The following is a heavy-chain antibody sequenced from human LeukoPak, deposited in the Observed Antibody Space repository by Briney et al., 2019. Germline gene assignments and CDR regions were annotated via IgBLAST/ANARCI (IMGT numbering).Heavy chain of an antibody. D-gene: IGHD1-26*01. CDR3: ATLAVGAGGPEFQH. J-gene: IGHJ1*01. CDR2: IYYSGST. CDR1: GGSLSSFH. Sequence: SETLSLTCTVSGGSLSSFHWSRIRQPPEKGLEWIGYIYYSGSTNCNPSLKSRVTISIDASKNQYSLKLNSVTAADTAVYYCATLAVGAGGPEFQHWGQGSLVTVSS. V-gene: IGHV4-59*08.